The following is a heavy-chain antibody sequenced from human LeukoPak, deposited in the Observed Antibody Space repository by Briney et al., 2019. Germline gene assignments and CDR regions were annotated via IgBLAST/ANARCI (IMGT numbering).Heavy chain of an antibody. J-gene: IGHJ4*02. V-gene: IGHV3-33*01. Sequence: PGGSLRLSCAASGFTFSSYGMHWVRQAPGKGLEWVAVIWYDGSNKYYADSVKGRFTISRDNSKNTLYLQMNSLRAEDTAVYYCARDYFRYYYDTSGYFPYWGQGTLVTVS. CDR3: ARDYFRYYYDTSGYFPY. CDR2: IWYDGSNK. D-gene: IGHD3-22*01. CDR1: GFTFSSYG.